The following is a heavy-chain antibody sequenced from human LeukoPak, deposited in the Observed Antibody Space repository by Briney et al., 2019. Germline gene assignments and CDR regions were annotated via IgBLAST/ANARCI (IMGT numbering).Heavy chain of an antibody. CDR2: IYYSGST. D-gene: IGHD3-10*01. V-gene: IGHV4-59*01. CDR1: GGSISSYY. CDR3: ARGGDFSASPTLY. Sequence: SETLSLTCTVSGGSISSYYRSWIRQPPGKGLEWIGYIYYSGSTNYNPSLKSRVTLSVDTSRNQFSLRMTSVTAADTAVYFCARGGDFSASPTLYWGQGTLVTVSS. J-gene: IGHJ4*02.